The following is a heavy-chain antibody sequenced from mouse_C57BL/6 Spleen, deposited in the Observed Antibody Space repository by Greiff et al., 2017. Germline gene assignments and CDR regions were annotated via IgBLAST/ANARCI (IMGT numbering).Heavy chain of an antibody. J-gene: IGHJ2*01. CDR2: ISSGGSYT. V-gene: IGHV5-6*01. CDR3: ERQGVITTGYYFDY. Sequence: EVKLMESGGDLVKPGGSLKLSCAASGFTFSSYGMSWVRQTPDKRLEWVATISSGGSYTYYPDSVKGRFTISRDNAKNTLNLQMSSLKPEDTDMYNCERQGVITTGYYFDYWGQGTTLTVSS. CDR1: GFTFSSYG. D-gene: IGHD2-4*01.